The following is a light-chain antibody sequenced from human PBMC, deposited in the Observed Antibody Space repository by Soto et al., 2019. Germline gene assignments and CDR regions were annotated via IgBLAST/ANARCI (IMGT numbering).Light chain of an antibody. CDR2: DAS. CDR1: QSVSSY. CDR3: QLRNRLWT. V-gene: IGKV3-11*01. Sequence: EIALTQSPATLSLSPGERATLSCRASQSVSSYLAWYQQKPGQAPRLLIYDASNRATGIPARFSGSGSGTDFTLTISSLEPEDFAVYYCQLRNRLWTFGQGTKVEIK. J-gene: IGKJ1*01.